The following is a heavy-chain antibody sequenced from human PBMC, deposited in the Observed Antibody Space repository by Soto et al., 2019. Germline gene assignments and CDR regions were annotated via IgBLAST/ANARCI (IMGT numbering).Heavy chain of an antibody. V-gene: IGHV3-23*01. J-gene: IGHJ6*02. Sequence: EVQLLESGGGVVQRGGSLRLSCAASGFTVNSHAMSWVRQAPGKGLDWVASISGSGDGTYYGDSVKGRFTISRDSSSSTLYLQMNNLRGEDTAVYFCTKSRRGILMVYGFGGMDVWCQGTTVTVS. CDR1: GFTVNSHA. D-gene: IGHD2-8*01. CDR2: ISGSGDGT. CDR3: TKSRRGILMVYGFGGMDV.